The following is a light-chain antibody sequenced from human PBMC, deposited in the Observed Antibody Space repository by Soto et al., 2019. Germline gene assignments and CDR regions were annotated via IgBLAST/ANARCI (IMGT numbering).Light chain of an antibody. V-gene: IGKV3-20*01. CDR3: QQYGSSPPYT. J-gene: IGKJ2*01. Sequence: EVVLTQSPGTLSLSPGERATLSCIASQTVSNNYIAWYQQKPGQAPRLLIFCSSDRATGIPDRFSGSGSGTDFTLTISRLEPEDFAVYYCQQYGSSPPYTFGQGTKLEIK. CDR2: CSS. CDR1: QTVSNNY.